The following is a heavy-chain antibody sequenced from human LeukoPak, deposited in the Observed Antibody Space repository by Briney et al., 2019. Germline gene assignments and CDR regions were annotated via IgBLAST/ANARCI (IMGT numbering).Heavy chain of an antibody. J-gene: IGHJ4*02. CDR1: GFSFSSYA. Sequence: GGSLRLSCAVSGFSFSSYAMSWVRQAPGKGLEWVSTFSGSGGSTYYADSVKGRFTISRDNARNSLYLQMNSLRDEDTAVYYCARNPHSSGWYPLDYWGQGTLVTVSS. V-gene: IGHV3-23*01. D-gene: IGHD6-19*01. CDR3: ARNPHSSGWYPLDY. CDR2: FSGSGGST.